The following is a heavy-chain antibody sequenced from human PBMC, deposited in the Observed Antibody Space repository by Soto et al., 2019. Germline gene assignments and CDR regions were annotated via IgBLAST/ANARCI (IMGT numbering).Heavy chain of an antibody. CDR2: ISYDGSNK. V-gene: IGHV3-30*18. J-gene: IGHJ6*02. CDR1: GFTFSSYG. CDR3: AKGTYGMDV. Sequence: QVQLVESGGGVVQPGRSLRLSCAASGFTFSSYGMHWVRQAPGKGLEWVAVISYDGSNKYYADSVKGRFTISRDNSKNTLYRQMNSLRAEDTAVYYCAKGTYGMDVWGQGTTVTVSS.